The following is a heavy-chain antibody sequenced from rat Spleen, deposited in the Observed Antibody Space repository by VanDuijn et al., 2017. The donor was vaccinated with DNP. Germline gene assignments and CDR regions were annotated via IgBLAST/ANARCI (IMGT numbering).Heavy chain of an antibody. CDR1: GFTFSSAW. D-gene: IGHD1-10*01. Sequence: EVQLVESGGDLVQSGRSLKLLCVASGFTFSSAWMYWYRQFPEKRLEWVARIKPKSNNYATDYTDSVKGRFTISRDDSKSTIYLQMNNLKEEDTAIYYCAWPSTWGQGVMVTVSS. CDR3: AWPST. J-gene: IGHJ2*01. V-gene: IGHV6-6*01. CDR2: IKPKSNNYAT.